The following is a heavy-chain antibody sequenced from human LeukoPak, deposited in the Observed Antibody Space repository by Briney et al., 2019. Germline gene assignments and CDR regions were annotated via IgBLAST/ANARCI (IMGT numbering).Heavy chain of an antibody. V-gene: IGHV4-59*08. CDR1: GGSISSYY. J-gene: IGHJ4*02. Sequence: PSETLSLTCTVSGGSISSYYWSWIRQPPGKGLEWIGYIYYSGSTNYNPSLKSRVTISVDMSKNQFSLKLSSVTAADTAVYYCARHVIGYCSGGSCYEVDYWGQGTLVTVSS. D-gene: IGHD2-15*01. CDR3: ARHVIGYCSGGSCYEVDY. CDR2: IYYSGST.